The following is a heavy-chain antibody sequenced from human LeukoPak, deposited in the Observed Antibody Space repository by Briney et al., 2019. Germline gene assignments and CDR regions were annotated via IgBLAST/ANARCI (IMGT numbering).Heavy chain of an antibody. D-gene: IGHD3-10*01. J-gene: IGHJ4*02. CDR1: GFTFSSYG. V-gene: IGHV3-23*01. CDR3: AKSAIWFGEYPFDY. CDR2: ISGSGGST. Sequence: GGTLRLSCAASGFTFSSYGMSWVRQAPGKGLEWVSAISGSGGSTYYADSVKGRFTISRDNSKNTLYLQMNSLRAEDTAVYYCAKSAIWFGEYPFDYWGQGTLVTVSS.